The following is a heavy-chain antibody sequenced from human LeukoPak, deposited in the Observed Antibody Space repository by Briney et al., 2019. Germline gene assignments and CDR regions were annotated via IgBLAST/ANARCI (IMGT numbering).Heavy chain of an antibody. CDR2: IYPGDSDT. CDR1: GYSFTSYW. J-gene: IGHJ4*02. Sequence: PGESLKISCKGSGYSFTSYWIGWVRQMPGKGLEWMGIIYPGDSDTRYSPSFQGQVTISADKSISTAYLQWSSLKAADTAMDYCARHVLNDGYNSYFDYWGQGTLVTVSS. V-gene: IGHV5-51*01. D-gene: IGHD5-24*01. CDR3: ARHVLNDGYNSYFDY.